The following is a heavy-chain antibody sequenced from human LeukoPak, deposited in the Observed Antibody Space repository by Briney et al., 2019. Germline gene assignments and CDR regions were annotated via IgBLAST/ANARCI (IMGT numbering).Heavy chain of an antibody. V-gene: IGHV1-24*01. Sequence: ASGKVSCKVSGYTLTELSMHWVRHAPGKGLEWMGGFDPEDGETIYAQKFQGRVTMTESTATDTAYLELKSLRSEDTAVAYYAKGHSSGWYYFAYWGQGTLVTVSS. CDR1: GYTLTELS. CDR3: AKGHSSGWYYFAY. D-gene: IGHD6-19*01. J-gene: IGHJ4*01. CDR2: FDPEDGET.